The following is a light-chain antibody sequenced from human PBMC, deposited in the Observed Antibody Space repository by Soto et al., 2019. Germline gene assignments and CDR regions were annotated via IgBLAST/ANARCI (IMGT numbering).Light chain of an antibody. J-gene: IGKJ1*01. CDR3: QQYYDTPT. CDR1: RSVLYTSNKKNY. V-gene: IGKV4-1*01. CDR2: WAS. Sequence: DIVMTQSPDSLAVSLGERATINCKTSRSVLYTSNKKNYLAWFQQKPGQPPKLLIYWASTRESGVPDRFSGSGSGTDFTLTINDLQAEDVAVYYCQQYYDTPTFGQGTKVDIK.